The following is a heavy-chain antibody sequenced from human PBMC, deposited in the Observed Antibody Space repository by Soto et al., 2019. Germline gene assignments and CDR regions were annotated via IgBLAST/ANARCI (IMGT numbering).Heavy chain of an antibody. CDR2: IYTSGST. CDR3: ARDLGDCSSTSCYYYYGMDV. Sequence: QVQLQESGPGLVKPSETLSLTCTISGGSISSYYWSWIRQPAGKGLEWIGRIYTSGSTNYNPSLKSRVTMSVDTSKNQFSLKLSSVTAADTAVYYCARDLGDCSSTSCYYYYGMDVWGQGTTVTVSS. D-gene: IGHD2-2*01. CDR1: GGSISSYY. J-gene: IGHJ6*02. V-gene: IGHV4-4*07.